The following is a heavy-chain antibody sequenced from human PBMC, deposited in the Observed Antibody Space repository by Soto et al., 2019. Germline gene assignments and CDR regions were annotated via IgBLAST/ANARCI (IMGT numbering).Heavy chain of an antibody. CDR1: GFTFSSYA. V-gene: IGHV3-23*01. J-gene: IGHJ3*02. D-gene: IGHD3-3*01. CDR3: ASTIFGVVITSKNAFDI. CDR2: ISGSGGST. Sequence: GGSLRLSCAASGFTFSSYAMSWVRQAPGKGLEWVSAISGSGGSTYYADSVKGRFTISRDNSKNTLYLQMNSLRAEDTAVYYCASTIFGVVITSKNAFDIWGQGTMVTVSS.